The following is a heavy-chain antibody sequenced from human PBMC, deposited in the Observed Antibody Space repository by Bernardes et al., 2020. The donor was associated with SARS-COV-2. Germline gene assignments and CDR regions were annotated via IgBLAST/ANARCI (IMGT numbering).Heavy chain of an antibody. J-gene: IGHJ4*02. D-gene: IGHD2-2*01. CDR2: IWDDGSNK. CDR3: TRDRVVVPAGRRVLDY. V-gene: IGHV3-33*08. CDR1: GFTFSDYA. Sequence: GGSLRLSCAASGFTFSDYAMHWVRQAPGKGLEWVAVIWDDGSNKYYAGSVKGRFTISRDNSKNTLYLQMNSLRAEDTAVYYCTRDRVVVPAGRRVLDYWGQGTLVTVSS.